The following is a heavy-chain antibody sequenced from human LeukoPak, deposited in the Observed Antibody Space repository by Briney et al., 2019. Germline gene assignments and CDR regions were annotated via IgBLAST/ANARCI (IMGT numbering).Heavy chain of an antibody. J-gene: IGHJ4*02. CDR2: MNPNSGST. Sequence: GASVKVSCKASGYTFTSYDINWVRQATGQGLEWMGWMNPNSGSTGYAQKFQGRVTIIRNTSISTAYMELSGLRSEDTAVYYCARGRSTGYPYYFEYWGQGTLVTVSS. V-gene: IGHV1-8*03. D-gene: IGHD5-12*01. CDR1: GYTFTSYD. CDR3: ARGRSTGYPYYFEY.